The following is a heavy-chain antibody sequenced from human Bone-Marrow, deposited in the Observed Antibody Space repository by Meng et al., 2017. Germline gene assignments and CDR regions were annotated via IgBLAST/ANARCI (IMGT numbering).Heavy chain of an antibody. CDR1: GFIFSSYG. CDR2: MWYDGSKK. D-gene: IGHD3-22*01. J-gene: IGHJ4*02. CDR3: AYDSFGYSFDY. Sequence: QVQLVESGGGVVQPGRSLRLSCAASGFIFSSYGLHWVRQAPGKGLEWVAVMWYDGSKKYYADSVKGRSTISRDNAKNTLYLQINSLRAEDTAVYYCAYDSFGYSFDYWGQGTLVTVSS. V-gene: IGHV3-33*01.